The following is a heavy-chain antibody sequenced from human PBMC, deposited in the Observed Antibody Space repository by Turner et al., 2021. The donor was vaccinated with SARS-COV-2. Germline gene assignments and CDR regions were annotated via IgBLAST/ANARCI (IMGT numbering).Heavy chain of an antibody. CDR3: ARDDPLGGMDV. CDR1: GFTVRSNY. V-gene: IGHV3-53*02. CDR2: IYSGGTP. Sequence: EVQLVETGGGLIQPGGSLRLSCAASGFTVRSNYMTWVRQAPGKGLEWVSLIYSGGTPYYADSVKGRFTVSRDNSKNTLYLQMNSLRAEDTAVYYCARDDPLGGMDVWGQGTTVTVSS. J-gene: IGHJ6*02.